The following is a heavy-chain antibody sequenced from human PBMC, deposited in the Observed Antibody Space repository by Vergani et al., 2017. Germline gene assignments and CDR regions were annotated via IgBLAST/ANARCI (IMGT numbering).Heavy chain of an antibody. CDR3: ARGLRSYDFWCGYYNPGHDAFDI. CDR1: GFTFSSYA. D-gene: IGHD3-3*01. Sequence: QVQLVESGGGVVQPGRSLRLSCAASGFTFSSYAMHWVRQAPGKGLEWVAVISYDGSNKYYADSVKGRFTISRDNSKNTLYLQMNSLRAEDTAVYYCARGLRSYDFWCGYYNPGHDAFDIWGQGTMVTVSS. J-gene: IGHJ3*02. CDR2: ISYDGSNK. V-gene: IGHV3-30-3*01.